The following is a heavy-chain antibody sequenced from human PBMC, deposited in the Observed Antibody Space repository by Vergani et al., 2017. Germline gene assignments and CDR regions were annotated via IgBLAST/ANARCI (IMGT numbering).Heavy chain of an antibody. V-gene: IGHV4-39*07. CDR3: ARDDGQSGYERSHYYYGMDV. Sequence: QLQLQESGPGLVKPSETLSLSCIVSGGSISSSSYYWGWFRQPPGKGLEWIGSIFHSGSTYYNPSLKSRVTISVDTSKNQFSLKLSSVTAADTAVYYCARDDGQSGYERSHYYYGMDVWGQGTTVTVSS. CDR1: GGSISSSSYY. D-gene: IGHD5-12*01. J-gene: IGHJ6*02. CDR2: IFHSGST.